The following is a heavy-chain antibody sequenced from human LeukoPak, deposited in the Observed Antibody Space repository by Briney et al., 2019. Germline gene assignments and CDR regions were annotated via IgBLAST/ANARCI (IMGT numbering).Heavy chain of an antibody. Sequence: ASVKVSCKTSGYTFTSYYMQWVRQAPGQGPEWMGIINPTGGTTSYAQKFQGRVTMTRDTSTSTVYMELSSLRSEDTALYYCARTSPAYCGGDCYLDYWGQGTLVTISS. CDR2: INPTGGTT. V-gene: IGHV1-46*01. D-gene: IGHD2-21*02. J-gene: IGHJ4*02. CDR3: ARTSPAYCGGDCYLDY. CDR1: GYTFTSYY.